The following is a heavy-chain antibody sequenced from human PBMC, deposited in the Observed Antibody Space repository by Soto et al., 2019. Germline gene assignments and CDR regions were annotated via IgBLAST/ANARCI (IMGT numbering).Heavy chain of an antibody. J-gene: IGHJ4*02. V-gene: IGHV1-58*01. D-gene: IGHD3-10*01. CDR1: GFTFTSSS. CDR3: AAERSSMVRGVIPDY. CDR2: IVVGSGNT. Sequence: SVKVSCKASGFTFTSSSVQWVRQARGQRLEWIGWIVVGSGNTNYAQKFQERVTITRDMSTSTAYMELSSLRSEDTAVYYCAAERSSMVRGVIPDYWGQGTLVTVSS.